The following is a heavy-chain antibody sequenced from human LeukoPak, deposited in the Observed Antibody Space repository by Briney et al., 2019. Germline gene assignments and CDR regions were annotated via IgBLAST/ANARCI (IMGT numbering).Heavy chain of an antibody. CDR3: GTDTNQGRNGLDV. J-gene: IGHJ6*02. CDR2: ISGDGGTT. V-gene: IGHV3-43*02. D-gene: IGHD1-14*01. CDR1: GFTFEVYV. Sequence: GGSLRLSCGASGFTFEVYVMHWVRQAPGKGLEWVSLISGDGGTTFYADSVKGRFTISRDNSKNSLYLQMNSLRAEDTALYYCGTDTNQGRNGLDVWGQGTTVTVSS.